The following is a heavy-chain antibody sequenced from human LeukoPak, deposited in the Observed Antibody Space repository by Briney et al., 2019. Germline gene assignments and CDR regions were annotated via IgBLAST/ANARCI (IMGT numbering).Heavy chain of an antibody. CDR3: ANYSHWVAGDV. V-gene: IGHV3-7*01. CDR1: GFTFSKSW. CDR2: MNEDGSEK. D-gene: IGHD3-10*01. Sequence: GGSLRLSCAASGFTFSKSWMSWVRQAPGKGLEWVANMNEDGSEKDYVDSVKGRFTISRDNARKSLYLQMSSLRAEDTAVYYYANYSHWVAGDVWGQGTTVTVSS. J-gene: IGHJ6*02.